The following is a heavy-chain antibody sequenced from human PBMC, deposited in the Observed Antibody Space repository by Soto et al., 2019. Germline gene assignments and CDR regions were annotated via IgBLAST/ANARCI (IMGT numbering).Heavy chain of an antibody. CDR2: TYYRSKWYN. CDR1: GDSVSSKSAA. Sequence: PSETLSLTCAISGDSVSSKSAAWNWIRQSPSRGLEWLGRTYYRSKWYNDYAVSVKSRITINPDTSKNQFSLQLNSVTPEDTAVYYCAGSYERWYCSGGSCYDSWFDPWGQGTLVTVSS. CDR3: AGSYERWYCSGGSCYDSWFDP. V-gene: IGHV6-1*01. D-gene: IGHD2-15*01. J-gene: IGHJ5*02.